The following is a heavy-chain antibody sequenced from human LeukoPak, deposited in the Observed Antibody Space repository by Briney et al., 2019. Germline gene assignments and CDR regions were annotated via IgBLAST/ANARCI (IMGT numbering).Heavy chain of an antibody. CDR1: GFTFSSYA. V-gene: IGHV3-23*01. D-gene: IGHD6-13*01. CDR3: AKAPGVAAAGYYFDY. Sequence: PGGSLRLSCAASGFTFSSYAMSWVRQAPGKGLEWVSGISGSGGSTYYADSVKGRFSISRDNSKNTLYLQMNSLRAEDTAVYYCAKAPGVAAAGYYFDYWGQGTLVTVSS. CDR2: ISGSGGST. J-gene: IGHJ4*02.